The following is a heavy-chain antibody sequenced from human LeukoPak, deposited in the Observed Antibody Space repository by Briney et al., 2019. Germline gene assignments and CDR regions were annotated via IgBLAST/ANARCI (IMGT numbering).Heavy chain of an antibody. CDR2: INHSGST. Sequence: PSETLSLTCAVYGGSFSGYYWSWIRQPPGKGLEWIGEINHSGSTNYNPSLKSRATISVDTSKNQFSLKLSSVTAADTAVYYCARAPYYYYGMDVWGQGTTVTVSS. J-gene: IGHJ6*02. CDR3: ARAPYYYYGMDV. V-gene: IGHV4-34*01. CDR1: GGSFSGYY.